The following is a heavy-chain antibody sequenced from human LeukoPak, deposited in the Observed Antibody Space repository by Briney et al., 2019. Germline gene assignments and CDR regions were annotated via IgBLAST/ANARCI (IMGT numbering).Heavy chain of an antibody. V-gene: IGHV3-30*02. J-gene: IGHJ4*02. CDR1: GFTFSSYG. CDR2: IRYDGSNK. CDR3: ARDRFRVVPAAQVDY. Sequence: PGGSLRLSCAASGFTFSSYGMHWVRQAPGKGLEWVAFIRYDGSNKYYADSVKGRFTISRDNSKNTLYLQMNSLRAEDTAVYYCARDRFRVVPAAQVDYWGQGTLVTVSS. D-gene: IGHD2-2*01.